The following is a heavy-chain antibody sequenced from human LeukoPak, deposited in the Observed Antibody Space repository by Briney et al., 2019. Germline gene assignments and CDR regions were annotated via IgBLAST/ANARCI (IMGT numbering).Heavy chain of an antibody. D-gene: IGHD3-22*01. CDR2: IYYSGST. CDR3: ARGIGTSYESSRDAFDI. Sequence: SSETLSLTCTVSGGSISSSSYYWGWIRQPPGKGLEWIGSIYYSGSTYYNPSLKSRVTISVDTSKNQFSLKLSSVTAADTAVYYCARGIGTSYESSRDAFDIWGQGTMVTVSS. V-gene: IGHV4-39*01. J-gene: IGHJ3*02. CDR1: GGSISSSSYY.